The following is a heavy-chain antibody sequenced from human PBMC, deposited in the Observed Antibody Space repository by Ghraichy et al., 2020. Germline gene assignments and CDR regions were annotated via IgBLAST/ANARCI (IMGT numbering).Heavy chain of an antibody. J-gene: IGHJ1*01. D-gene: IGHD4-17*01. Sequence: GGSLRLSCATSGFTFSSSWMSWLRQNPEKGLEWVANIRRNGNERNYGDSVRGRFTISRDNANSSLCLQMNSLRVEDTAVYYCATEDGDYVGREYFQQWRQGTLITDSS. CDR1: GFTFSSSW. CDR2: IRRNGNER. V-gene: IGHV3-7*05. CDR3: ATEDGDYVGREYFQQ.